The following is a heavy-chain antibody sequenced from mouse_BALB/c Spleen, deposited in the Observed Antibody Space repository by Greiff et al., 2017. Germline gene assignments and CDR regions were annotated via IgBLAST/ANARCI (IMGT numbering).Heavy chain of an antibody. Sequence: EVKLQESGPGLVKPSQSLSLTCSVTGYSITSGYYWNWIRQFPGNKLEWMGYISYDGSNNYNPSLKNRISITRDTSKNQFFLKLNSVTTEDTATYYCAREGVGAMDYWGQGTSVTVSS. CDR1: GYSITSGYY. J-gene: IGHJ4*01. CDR2: ISYDGSN. D-gene: IGHD1-1*01. V-gene: IGHV3-6*02. CDR3: AREGVGAMDY.